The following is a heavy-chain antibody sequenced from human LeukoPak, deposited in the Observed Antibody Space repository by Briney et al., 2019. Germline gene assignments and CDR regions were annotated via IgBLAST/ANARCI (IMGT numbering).Heavy chain of an antibody. V-gene: IGHV1-69*05. Sequence: SVKVSCKASGGTFSNYAINWVRQAPGQGLDWMGGIIPMFATVNYAQKFQGRVTISTDESTNTAYMELSGLRSEDTAVYYCARNHDNTGYYEAYLDYWGQGTLVTVSS. CDR3: ARNHDNTGYYEAYLDY. CDR1: GGTFSNYA. CDR2: IIPMFATV. J-gene: IGHJ4*02. D-gene: IGHD3-22*01.